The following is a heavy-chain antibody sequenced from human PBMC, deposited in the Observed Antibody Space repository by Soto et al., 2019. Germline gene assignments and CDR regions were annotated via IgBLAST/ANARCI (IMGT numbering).Heavy chain of an antibody. CDR2: IYYSGST. Sequence: QLQLQESGPGLVKPSETLSLTCTVSGGSISSSSYYWGWIRQPPGKGLEWIGSIYYSGSTYYNPSLKSRVTISVNTSKDQFPLTLSSVPAADTAVYYCARYLEQIGYCSGGSCYGFDYWGKGTLVTVSS. J-gene: IGHJ4*02. V-gene: IGHV4-39*01. D-gene: IGHD2-15*01. CDR3: ARYLEQIGYCSGGSCYGFDY. CDR1: GGSISSSSYY.